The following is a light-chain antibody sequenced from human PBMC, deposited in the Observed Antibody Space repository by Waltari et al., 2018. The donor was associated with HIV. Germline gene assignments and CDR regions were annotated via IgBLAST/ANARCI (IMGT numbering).Light chain of an antibody. CDR3: SSYTSSSTPVV. CDR1: RSDVGAYNY. Sequence: QSALTQPASVSGSPGQSITISCTGTRSDVGAYNYVPWYQQHPGKAPKLMIYEVSNRPSGVSNRFSGSKSGNTASLTISGLQAEDEADYYCSSYTSSSTPVVFGGGTKLTVL. CDR2: EVS. J-gene: IGLJ2*01. V-gene: IGLV2-14*01.